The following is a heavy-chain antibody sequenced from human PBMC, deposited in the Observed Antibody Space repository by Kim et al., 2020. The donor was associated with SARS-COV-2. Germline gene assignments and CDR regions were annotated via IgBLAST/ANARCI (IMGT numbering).Heavy chain of an antibody. D-gene: IGHD3-10*01. V-gene: IGHV3-73*01. CDR3: TRQWFGDPDAFDI. J-gene: IGHJ3*02. Sequence: YAASVEGRFTISRDDSKNTAYLQMNSLKTEDTAVYYCTRQWFGDPDAFDIWGQGTMVTVSS.